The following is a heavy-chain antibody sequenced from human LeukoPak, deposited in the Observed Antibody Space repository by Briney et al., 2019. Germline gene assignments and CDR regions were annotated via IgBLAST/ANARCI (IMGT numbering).Heavy chain of an antibody. V-gene: IGHV4-38-2*01. D-gene: IGHD6-13*01. CDR2: IYHSGST. J-gene: IGHJ3*02. CDR3: ARQAAAAGTDAFDI. Sequence: SETLSLTCAVSGYSISSGYYWGWIRQPPRKGLEWIGSIYHSGSTYYNPSLKSRVTISVDTSKNQFSLKLSSVTAADTAVYYCARQAAAAGTDAFDIWGQGTMVTVSS. CDR1: GYSISSGYY.